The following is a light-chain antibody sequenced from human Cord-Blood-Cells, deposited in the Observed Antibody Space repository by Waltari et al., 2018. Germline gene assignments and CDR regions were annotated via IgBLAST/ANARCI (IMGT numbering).Light chain of an antibody. CDR3: SSYAGSNNSV. V-gene: IGLV2-8*01. Sequence: QSALTQPPSASGSPGQSVTISCTGTSSDVGGYNYVSWYQQHPGKAPKLMIYEVSKRPSGVLVRFSGSKSGNTAPRTFSGLQAEDEADYYCSSYAGSNNSVFGGGTNLTVL. CDR1: SSDVGGYNY. J-gene: IGLJ2*01. CDR2: EVS.